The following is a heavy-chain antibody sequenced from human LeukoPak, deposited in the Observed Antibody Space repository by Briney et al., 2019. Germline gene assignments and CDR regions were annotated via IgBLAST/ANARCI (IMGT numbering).Heavy chain of an antibody. CDR3: ARFGPDAFDI. J-gene: IGHJ3*02. Sequence: GGSLRLSCAASGFTFSDYDMHWVRQVTGRGLEWVSTIGTVGDTYYRDSVKGRFTISRENANNSLYLQMNSLRGGDTAVYYCARFGPDAFDIWGPGTMVTISS. CDR1: GFTFSDYD. CDR2: IGTVGDT. D-gene: IGHD3-16*01. V-gene: IGHV3-13*01.